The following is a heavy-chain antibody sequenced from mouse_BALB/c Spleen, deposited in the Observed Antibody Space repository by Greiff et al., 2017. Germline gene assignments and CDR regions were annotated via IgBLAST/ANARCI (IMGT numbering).Heavy chain of an antibody. CDR3: ARDYAMDY. Sequence: EVQRVESGGGLVQPGGSRKLSCAASGFTFSSFGMHWVRQAPEKGLEWVAYFSSGSSTIYYADTVKGRFTISRDNPKNTLFLQMTSLRSEDTAMYYCARDYAMDYWGQGTSVTVSS. CDR2: FSSGSSTI. J-gene: IGHJ4*01. CDR1: GFTFSSFG. V-gene: IGHV5-17*02.